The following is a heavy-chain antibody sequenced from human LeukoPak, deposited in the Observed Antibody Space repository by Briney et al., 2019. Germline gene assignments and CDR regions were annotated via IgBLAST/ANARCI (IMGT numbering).Heavy chain of an antibody. J-gene: IGHJ3*02. D-gene: IGHD3-3*02. V-gene: IGHV5-51*01. CDR2: IYPGDSDT. CDR1: GHSFTSYW. Sequence: GESLKISCKGSGHSFTSYWIGWVRQMPGKGLERMGIIYPGDSDTRYSPSFQGQVTISADKSISTAYLQWSSLKASDTAMYYCARLHFWSGFDAFDIWGQGTMVTVSS. CDR3: ARLHFWSGFDAFDI.